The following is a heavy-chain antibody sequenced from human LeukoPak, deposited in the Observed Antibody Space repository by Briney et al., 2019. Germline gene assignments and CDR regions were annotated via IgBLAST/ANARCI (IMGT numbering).Heavy chain of an antibody. D-gene: IGHD2-2*02. CDR3: AKDQGCSSTSCYNAFDI. CDR2: ISWNSGSI. Sequence: GGSLRLSCAASGFTFDDYAMHWVRQAPGKGLEWVSGISWNSGSIGYADSVKGRFTISRDNAKNSLYLQMNSLRAEDTALYYCAKDQGCSSTSCYNAFDIWGQGTMVTVSP. V-gene: IGHV3-9*01. CDR1: GFTFDDYA. J-gene: IGHJ3*02.